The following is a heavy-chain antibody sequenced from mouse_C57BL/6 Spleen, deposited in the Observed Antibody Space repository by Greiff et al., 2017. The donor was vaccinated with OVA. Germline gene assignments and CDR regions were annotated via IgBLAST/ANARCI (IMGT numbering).Heavy chain of an antibody. J-gene: IGHJ1*03. CDR2: SRNKANDYTT. D-gene: IGHD1-1*01. Sequence: EVNLVESGGGLVQSGRSLRLSCATSGFTFSDFYMEWVRQAPGKGLEWIAASRNKANDYTTEYSASVKGRFIVSRDTSQSILYLQMNALRAEDTAIYYCARDALVVATRDWYFDVWGTGTTVTVSS. CDR1: GFTFSDFY. CDR3: ARDALVVATRDWYFDV. V-gene: IGHV7-1*01.